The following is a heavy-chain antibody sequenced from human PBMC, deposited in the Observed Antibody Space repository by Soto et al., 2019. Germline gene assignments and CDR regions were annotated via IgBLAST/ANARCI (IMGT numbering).Heavy chain of an antibody. CDR3: ARVRGDPHYYYYGMDV. J-gene: IGHJ6*02. Sequence: GGSLRLSCAASGFTFSSYSMNWVRQAPGKGLEWVSSISSSSSYIYYADSVKGRFTISRDNAKNSLYLQMNSLRAGDTAVYYCARVRGDPHYYYYGMDVWGQGTTVTVSS. D-gene: IGHD3-10*01. V-gene: IGHV3-21*01. CDR2: ISSSSSYI. CDR1: GFTFSSYS.